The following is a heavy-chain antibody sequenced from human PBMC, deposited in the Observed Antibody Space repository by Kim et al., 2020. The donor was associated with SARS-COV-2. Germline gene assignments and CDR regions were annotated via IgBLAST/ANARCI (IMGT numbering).Heavy chain of an antibody. J-gene: IGHJ3*02. CDR3: ARDYGGIVRVDAFDI. Sequence: DSVKGRFTISRDNAKNSLYLQMNSLRAEDTAVYYCARDYGGIVRVDAFDIWGQGTMVTVSS. D-gene: IGHD4-17*01. V-gene: IGHV3-11*06.